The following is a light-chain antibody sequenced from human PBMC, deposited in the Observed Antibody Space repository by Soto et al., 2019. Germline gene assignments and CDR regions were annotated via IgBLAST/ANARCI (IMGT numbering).Light chain of an antibody. CDR1: QSISSH. CDR2: GAS. CDR3: QQRINWPLT. J-gene: IGKJ4*01. V-gene: IGKV3-11*01. Sequence: EIVLTQSPATLSLSPGERATLSCRASQSISSHLAWYQQKPGQAPRLLIYGASNRATGIPARFSGSGSGTDFTLTISSPEPEDFAVYYCQQRINWPLTFSGGTKVEIK.